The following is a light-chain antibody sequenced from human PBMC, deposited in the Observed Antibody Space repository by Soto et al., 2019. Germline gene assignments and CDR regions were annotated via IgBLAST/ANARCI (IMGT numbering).Light chain of an antibody. CDR1: ESVINNY. V-gene: IGKV3-20*01. CDR3: QQYYSYPPT. CDR2: GAS. J-gene: IGKJ1*01. Sequence: PGAGATPSRRASESVINNYLAWYQQKPGQAPRLLIFGASSRATGIPDRFSGSGSGADFSLTISRLDPEDFATYSCQQYYSYPPTFGQGTKVDIK.